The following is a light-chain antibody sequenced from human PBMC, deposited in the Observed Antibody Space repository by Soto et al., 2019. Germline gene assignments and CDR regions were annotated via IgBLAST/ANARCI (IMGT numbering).Light chain of an antibody. CDR3: QHYNNWART. CDR2: GAS. V-gene: IGKV3-15*01. J-gene: IGKJ1*01. Sequence: EIVITQSPATLSVTPGESATLSCRASQSVRSTLAWYQQKPGQAPRLLIYGASTRATGIPARFSGSGSGTEFTLTISSLQSEDCAVYYCQHYNNWARTFGQGTKVEIK. CDR1: QSVRST.